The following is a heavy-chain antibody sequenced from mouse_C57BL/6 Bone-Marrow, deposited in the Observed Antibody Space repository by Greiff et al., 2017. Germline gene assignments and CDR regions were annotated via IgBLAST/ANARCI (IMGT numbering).Heavy chain of an antibody. D-gene: IGHD2-3*01. CDR2: ISSGGSYT. CDR1: GFTFSSYG. Sequence: EVKLMESGGDLVKPGGSLKLSCAASGFTFSSYGMSWVRQTPDKRLEWVATISSGGSYTYYPDSVKGRFTISRDNAKNTLYLQMSSLKSEDTAMYYCARVRDGYYYAMDYWGQGTSVTVSS. J-gene: IGHJ4*01. CDR3: ARVRDGYYYAMDY. V-gene: IGHV5-6*01.